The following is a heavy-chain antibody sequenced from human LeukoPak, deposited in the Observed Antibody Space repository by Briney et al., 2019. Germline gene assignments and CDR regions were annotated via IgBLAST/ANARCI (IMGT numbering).Heavy chain of an antibody. V-gene: IGHV1-69*13. D-gene: IGHD4-17*01. CDR1: GGTFRTFA. CDR3: AIFQGTYGDNDNDF. CDR2: IIPMINTP. Sequence: ASVKVSCKASGGTFRTFAINWVRQPPGKGLDWMGGIIPMINTPKYAQRFQGRVSITADESTSTGYMEVSSLRSEDTAVYYCAIFQGTYGDNDNDFWGQGTLVTVSS. J-gene: IGHJ4*02.